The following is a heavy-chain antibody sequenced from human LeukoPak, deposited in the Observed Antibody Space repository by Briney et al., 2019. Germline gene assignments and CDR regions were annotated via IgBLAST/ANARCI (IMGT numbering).Heavy chain of an antibody. V-gene: IGHV3-53*01. CDR1: GFTVSSNY. CDR2: IYRGGST. D-gene: IGHD2-21*02. Sequence: GGSLRLSCAASGFTVSSNYMSWVRPAPRTGREWGSVIYRGGSTYYADSVKGRFTISRDNSKNTLYLQMNSLRAEDTAVYYCARDHEGGVPGDCSTCPPDYGMDVWGQGTTVTVSS. J-gene: IGHJ6*02. CDR3: ARDHEGGVPGDCSTCPPDYGMDV.